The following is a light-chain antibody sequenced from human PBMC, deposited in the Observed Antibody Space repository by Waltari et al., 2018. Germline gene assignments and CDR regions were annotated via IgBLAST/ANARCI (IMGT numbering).Light chain of an antibody. Sequence: SYELTQPSSVSVSPGQPAKILCSGDILAKKYARWFQQKPGQAPPRLIYEDSERPSEIPGRFSGSSSGTTVTLTITGAHVDDEADYYCFSAADNNWVFGGGTKLTVL. CDR2: EDS. CDR1: ILAKKY. J-gene: IGLJ3*02. CDR3: FSAADNNWV. V-gene: IGLV3-27*01.